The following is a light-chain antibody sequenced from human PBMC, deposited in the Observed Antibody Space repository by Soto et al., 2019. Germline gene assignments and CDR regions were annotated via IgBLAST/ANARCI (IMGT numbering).Light chain of an antibody. V-gene: IGKV4-1*01. CDR3: HQYYITPRT. J-gene: IGKJ1*01. Sequence: DIVMTQSPDSLAVSLGERATIHCKSSQSVLYSYNNKNYLAWFQQKPGQPPKLLFYCASTRESGVPDRFSGSGSGTDFTLTISSLQAEDVAIYYCHQYYITPRTFGQGTKVEIK. CDR1: QSVLYSYNNKNY. CDR2: CAS.